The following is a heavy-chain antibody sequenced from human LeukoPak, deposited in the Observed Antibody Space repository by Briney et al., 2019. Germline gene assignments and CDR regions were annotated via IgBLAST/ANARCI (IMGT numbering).Heavy chain of an antibody. CDR1: GYTLTELS. CDR2: FDPEDGET. D-gene: IGHD1-1*01. V-gene: IGHV1-24*01. CDR3: ARGSPRTGTTGRYYYYMDV. Sequence: ASVKVSCKVSGYTLTELSMHWVRQAPGKGLEWMGGFDPEDGETIYAQKFQGRVTMTEDTSTDTAYMELSSLRSDDTAVYYCARGSPRTGTTGRYYYYMDVWGKGTTVTVSS. J-gene: IGHJ6*03.